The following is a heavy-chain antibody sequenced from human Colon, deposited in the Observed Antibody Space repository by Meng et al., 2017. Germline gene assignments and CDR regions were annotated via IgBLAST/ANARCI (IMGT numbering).Heavy chain of an antibody. CDR3: ARHGGWHFDY. J-gene: IGHJ4*02. V-gene: IGHV4-4*02. CDR1: GGSISSYNW. CDR2: IDLGGTP. D-gene: IGHD6-19*01. Sequence: QLRRCGQGPVAPSGPLSPPFAVSGGSISSYNWCIWVRQPPGKGLEWIGQIDLGGTPYYNPSLESRVIMSLDKSKNQLSLRLTSVAAADTAVYYCARHGGWHFDYWGQGALVTVSS.